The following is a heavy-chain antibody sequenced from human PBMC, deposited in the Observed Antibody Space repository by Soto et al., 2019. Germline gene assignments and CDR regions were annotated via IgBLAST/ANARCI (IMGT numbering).Heavy chain of an antibody. CDR2: IYYSGST. CDR1: GGSFSSGIYY. Sequence: LSLTCTVSGGSFSSGIYYWSWIRQPPGKGLEWIGYIYYSGSTNYNPSLKSRVTISVDTSKNQFSLKLSSVTAADTAVYYCARGRTSWFDPWGQGTLVTVSS. CDR3: ARGRTSWFDP. J-gene: IGHJ5*02. V-gene: IGHV4-61*01.